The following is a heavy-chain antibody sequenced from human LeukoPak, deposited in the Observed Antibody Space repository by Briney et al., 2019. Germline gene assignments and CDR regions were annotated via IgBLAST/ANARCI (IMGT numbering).Heavy chain of an antibody. CDR1: GFTVSDKY. D-gene: IGHD3-22*01. J-gene: IGHJ4*02. CDR2: LYSDGST. CDR3: ARSERLTMIGGWAPTFDS. Sequence: GGSLRLSCAASGFTVSDKYMSWVRQAPGKGLEWVSILYSDGSTYYADSVEGRFTISRDNSKNTLFFQMNSLRVEDTAVYYCARSERLTMIGGWAPTFDSWGQGTLVTVSS. V-gene: IGHV3-66*01.